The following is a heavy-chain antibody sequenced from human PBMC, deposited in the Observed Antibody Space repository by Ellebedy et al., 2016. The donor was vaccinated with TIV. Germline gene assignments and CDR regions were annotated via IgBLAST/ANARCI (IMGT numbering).Heavy chain of an antibody. V-gene: IGHV3-30*18. CDR3: AKGKRYCSSANFPLGY. Sequence: GESLKISXAASGFTFKSYDMHWVRQVPGKGLEWVAVISSDGGRKHYADSVKGRFTISRDNSKNTLFLQMNSLRPEDAAVFYCAKGKRYCSSANFPLGYWGQGNLVTVSS. D-gene: IGHD2-2*01. CDR2: ISSDGGRK. J-gene: IGHJ4*02. CDR1: GFTFKSYD.